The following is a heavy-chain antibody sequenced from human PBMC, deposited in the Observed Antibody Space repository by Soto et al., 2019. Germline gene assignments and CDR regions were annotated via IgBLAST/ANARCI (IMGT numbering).Heavy chain of an antibody. J-gene: IGHJ3*02. CDR3: ARDISPPAADIFYDSLDI. CDR1: GFTFSRYW. Sequence: EVQLVESGGGVVQPGGSLRLSCAASGFTFSRYWMTWVRQAPGKGLEWVANVNEDGTVKYYVDSVKGRFTISRDNAKNSLYLQMNSLRAEDTAVYSCARDISPPAADIFYDSLDIWGQGTMVTVSS. D-gene: IGHD6-13*01. V-gene: IGHV3-7*01. CDR2: VNEDGTVK.